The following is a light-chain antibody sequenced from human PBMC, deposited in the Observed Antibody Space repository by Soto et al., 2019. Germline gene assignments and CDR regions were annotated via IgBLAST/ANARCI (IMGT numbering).Light chain of an antibody. J-gene: IGLJ1*01. CDR2: DVS. CDR1: SSDVGGYNF. CDR3: CSHADGYTLYV. Sequence: QSALTQPRSVSGSPGQSVTISCTGTSSDVGGYNFVSWYQQHPGKAPKVIIYDVSKRPSGVPDRFSGSKSDNTASLTISGLQAEDEADDYCCSHADGYTLYVFGSGTKLTVL. V-gene: IGLV2-11*01.